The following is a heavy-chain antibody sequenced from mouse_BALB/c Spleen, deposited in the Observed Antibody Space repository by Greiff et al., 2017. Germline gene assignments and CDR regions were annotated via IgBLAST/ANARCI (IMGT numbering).Heavy chain of an antibody. D-gene: IGHD2-1*01. J-gene: IGHJ3*01. V-gene: IGHV1-9*01. CDR3: ARERGNYYGNLLFAY. CDR1: GYTFSSYW. Sequence: QVQLQQSGAELMKPGASVKISCKATGYTFSSYWIEWVKQRPGHGLEWIGEILPGSGSTNYNEKFKGKATFTADTSSNTAYMQLSSLTSEDSAVYYCARERGNYYGNLLFAYWGQGTLVTVSA. CDR2: ILPGSGST.